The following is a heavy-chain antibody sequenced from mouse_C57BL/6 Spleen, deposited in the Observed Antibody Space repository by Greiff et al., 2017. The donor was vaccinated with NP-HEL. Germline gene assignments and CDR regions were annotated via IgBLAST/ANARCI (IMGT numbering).Heavy chain of an antibody. Sequence: EVQLQQSGPELAKPGASVKISCKASGYSFTDYNMNWVKQSNGKSLEWIGEINPNYGTTSYNQKFKGKATLTVDQSSSTAYMQLNSLTSEDSAVYYCASGITTVVARYFDVWGTGTTVTVSS. CDR3: ASGITTVVARYFDV. CDR1: GYSFTDYN. J-gene: IGHJ1*03. D-gene: IGHD1-1*01. CDR2: INPNYGTT. V-gene: IGHV1-39*01.